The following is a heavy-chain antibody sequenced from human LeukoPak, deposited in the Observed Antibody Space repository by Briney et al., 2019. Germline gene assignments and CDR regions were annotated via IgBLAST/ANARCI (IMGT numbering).Heavy chain of an antibody. Sequence: ASVKVSCKASGYTFTSYVISWVRQAPGQGLEWMGWISAYNGNTNYAQKLQGRVTMTTDTSTSTAYMELRSLRSDDTAVYYCARDQMGFYYDSSGYVELFDYWGQGTLVTVSS. D-gene: IGHD3-22*01. CDR1: GYTFTSYV. J-gene: IGHJ4*02. CDR3: ARDQMGFYYDSSGYVELFDY. CDR2: ISAYNGNT. V-gene: IGHV1-18*01.